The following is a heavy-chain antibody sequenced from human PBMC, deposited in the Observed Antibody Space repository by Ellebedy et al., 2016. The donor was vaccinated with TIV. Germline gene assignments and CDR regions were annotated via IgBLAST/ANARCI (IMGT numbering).Heavy chain of an antibody. Sequence: GGSLSLSCAASGSAFGGNTMNWVRQAPGKGLEWFQAFRSRGITIYYADQVRGRFTISRDNAKNSLYLQMNSLRAEDTAVYYCAKDVSIGTTQSFYGMDVWGQGTTVTVSS. V-gene: IGHV3-21*04. CDR1: GSAFGGNT. CDR2: FRSRGITI. D-gene: IGHD1-7*01. J-gene: IGHJ6*02. CDR3: AKDVSIGTTQSFYGMDV.